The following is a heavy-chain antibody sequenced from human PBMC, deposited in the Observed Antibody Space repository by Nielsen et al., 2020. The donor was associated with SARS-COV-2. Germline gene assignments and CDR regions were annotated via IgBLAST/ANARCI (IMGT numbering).Heavy chain of an antibody. CDR1: GGSIGSSSYY. D-gene: IGHD6-19*01. J-gene: IGHJ6*02. CDR2: IYFTGTS. V-gene: IGHV4-39*07. Sequence: SETLSLTCTVSGGSIGSSSYYWTWIRQPPGKGLEWIGYIYFTGTSYYNPSLKSRVTISVDTSKNQFSLKLSSVTAADTAVYYCARDSEGYGMDVWSQGTTVTVSS. CDR3: ARDSEGYGMDV.